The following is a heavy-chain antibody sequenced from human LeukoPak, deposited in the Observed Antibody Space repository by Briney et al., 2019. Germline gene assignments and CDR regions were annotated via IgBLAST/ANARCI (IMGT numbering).Heavy chain of an antibody. CDR3: AKRPSTSWYDDAFDI. CDR1: GFTFSRYA. V-gene: IGHV3-23*01. J-gene: IGHJ3*02. D-gene: IGHD6-13*01. CDR2: FSGSAGIT. Sequence: GGSLRLSCAASGFTFSRYAMTWVRQAPGKGLEWVSAFSGSAGITYYADSVKGRFTISRDNSKNTLYLQMDSLRAEDTAVYYCAKRPSTSWYDDAFDIWGQGTMVTVSS.